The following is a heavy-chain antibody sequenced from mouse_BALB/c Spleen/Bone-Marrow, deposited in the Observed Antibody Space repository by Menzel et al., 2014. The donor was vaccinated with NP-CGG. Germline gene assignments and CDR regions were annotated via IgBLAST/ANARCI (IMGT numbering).Heavy chain of an antibody. V-gene: IGHV14-3*02. CDR1: GFNIKDTY. Sequence: LKDSRAELVKPGASVKLSYTASGFNIKDTYIHWVKQRPEQGLEWIGGIDPANGNTKYDPKFQGKATITADTSSNTAYLQLSSLTSEDTAVYYCARDYGRTAWFAYWGQGTLVTVSA. J-gene: IGHJ3*01. D-gene: IGHD1-1*01. CDR3: ARDYGRTAWFAY. CDR2: IDPANGNT.